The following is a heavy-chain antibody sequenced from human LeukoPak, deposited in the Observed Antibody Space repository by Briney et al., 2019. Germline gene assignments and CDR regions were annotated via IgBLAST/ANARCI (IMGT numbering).Heavy chain of an antibody. J-gene: IGHJ6*02. CDR2: IKQDGSEK. CDR1: GFTFSSYW. D-gene: IGHD3-10*01. Sequence: GGSLRLSCAASGFTFSSYWMSWVRQAPGKGLEWVANIKQDGSEKYYVDSVKGRFTISRDNAKNSLYLQMNSLRAEDTAVYYCARDRWFTPNDYYYGMDVWGQGTTVTVSS. CDR3: ARDRWFTPNDYYYGMDV. V-gene: IGHV3-7*01.